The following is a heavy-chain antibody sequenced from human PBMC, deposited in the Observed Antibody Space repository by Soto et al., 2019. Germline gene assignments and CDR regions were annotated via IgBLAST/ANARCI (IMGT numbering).Heavy chain of an antibody. Sequence: PSETLSLTCTVCGGSISSGDYYWSWIRQPPGKGLEWIGYIYYSGSTYYNPSLKSRVTISVDTSKNKFSLKLSSVTAADTAVYYCACNPHYYDSSGYASGFDPWGQGTLITVSS. D-gene: IGHD3-22*01. V-gene: IGHV4-30-4*01. CDR3: ACNPHYYDSSGYASGFDP. CDR2: IYYSGST. CDR1: GGSISSGDYY. J-gene: IGHJ5*02.